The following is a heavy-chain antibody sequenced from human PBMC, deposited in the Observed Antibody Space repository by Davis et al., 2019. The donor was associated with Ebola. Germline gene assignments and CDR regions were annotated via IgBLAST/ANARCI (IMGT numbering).Heavy chain of an antibody. Sequence: MPGGSLRLSCAVYGASVSNDIYYWSWIRQPPGKGLEWIGEINHSGSTNYNPSLKSRVTISVDTSKNQFSLKLSSVTAADTAVYYCARTAYYYGRDAFDIWGQGTMVTVSS. CDR2: INHSGST. V-gene: IGHV4-34*01. CDR1: GASVSNDIYY. D-gene: IGHD3-10*02. CDR3: ARTAYYYGRDAFDI. J-gene: IGHJ3*02.